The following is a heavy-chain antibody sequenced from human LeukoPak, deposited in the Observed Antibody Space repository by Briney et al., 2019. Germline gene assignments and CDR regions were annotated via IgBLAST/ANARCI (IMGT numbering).Heavy chain of an antibody. D-gene: IGHD4-17*01. Sequence: GGSLRLSCAASGLTFSSYSMSWVRQAPGKGLEWVSSISSSSSYIYYADSVKGRFTISRDNAKNSLYLQMNSLRAEDTAVYYCARDHDYGALDYWGQGTLVTVSS. CDR1: GLTFSSYS. J-gene: IGHJ4*02. CDR3: ARDHDYGALDY. CDR2: ISSSSSYI. V-gene: IGHV3-21*01.